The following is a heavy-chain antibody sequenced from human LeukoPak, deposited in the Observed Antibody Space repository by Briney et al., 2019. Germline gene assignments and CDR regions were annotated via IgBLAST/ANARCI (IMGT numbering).Heavy chain of an antibody. J-gene: IGHJ4*02. D-gene: IGHD1-26*01. CDR2: ISSDGTYT. Sequence: TGGSLRLSCAASGFTFSSHLMHWVRQAPGKGLVWVSRISSDGTYTNYADSVRGRFTISRDNAKNSLYLQMNSLRAEDTAVYYCARDPEWELTGADYWGQGTLVTVSS. V-gene: IGHV3-74*01. CDR1: GFTFSSHL. CDR3: ARDPEWELTGADY.